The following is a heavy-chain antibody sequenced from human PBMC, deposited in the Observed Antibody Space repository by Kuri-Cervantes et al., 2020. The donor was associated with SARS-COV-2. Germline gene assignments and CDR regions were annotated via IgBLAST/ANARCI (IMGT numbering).Heavy chain of an antibody. Sequence: SETLSLTCTVSGYSISSGYYWGWIRQPPGKGLEWIGSIYHSGSTYYNPSLKSRVTISVDTSKNQFSLKLSSVTAADTAVYYCARTSHYDQYFDYWGQGTLVTVSS. J-gene: IGHJ4*02. V-gene: IGHV4-38-2*02. CDR3: ARTSHYDQYFDY. CDR1: GYSISSGYY. CDR2: IYHSGST. D-gene: IGHD4-11*01.